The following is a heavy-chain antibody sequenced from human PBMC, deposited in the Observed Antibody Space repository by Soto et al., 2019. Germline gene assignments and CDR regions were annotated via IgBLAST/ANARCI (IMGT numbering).Heavy chain of an antibody. D-gene: IGHD1-26*01. CDR1: GFTFSNYP. CDR2: ISYDGSNK. V-gene: IGHV3-30-3*01. J-gene: IGHJ6*02. CDR3: ARVVGTGYYGMDV. Sequence: QVQLVESGGGVVQPGRSLRLSCAASGFTFSNYPMHWVRQAPGKGLEWVAVISYDGSNKYYADSVKGRFTISRDNSKNTLYLQMNSLRAEDTAVYYCARVVGTGYYGMDVWGQGTTVTVSS.